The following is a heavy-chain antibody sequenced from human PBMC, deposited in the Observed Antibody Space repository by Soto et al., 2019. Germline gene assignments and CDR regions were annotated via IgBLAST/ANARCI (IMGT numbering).Heavy chain of an antibody. Sequence: SETLSLTCAVYGGSFSGYYWSWIRQPPGKGLEWIGEINHSGSTNYNPSLKSRVTISVYTSKNQFSLKLSSVTAADTAVYYCARGRGYSYGLPYWGQGTLVTVSS. CDR3: ARGRGYSYGLPY. D-gene: IGHD5-18*01. CDR1: GGSFSGYY. J-gene: IGHJ4*02. V-gene: IGHV4-34*01. CDR2: INHSGST.